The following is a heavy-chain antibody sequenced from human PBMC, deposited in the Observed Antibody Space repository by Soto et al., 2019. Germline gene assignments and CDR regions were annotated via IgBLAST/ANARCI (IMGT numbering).Heavy chain of an antibody. V-gene: IGHV3-23*01. D-gene: IGHD3-16*01. Sequence: EVQLLESGGGLVQPGGSLRLSCAASGFTFSSYAMSWVRQAPGKGLEWLSAITESGGTTYHANSVKGRFTISRDNSKNTLYLQMNSLRAEDTALYFCAKGRSDYGFQRWGQGTLVAVSS. CDR3: AKGRSDYGFQR. CDR1: GFTFSSYA. CDR2: ITESGGTT. J-gene: IGHJ1*01.